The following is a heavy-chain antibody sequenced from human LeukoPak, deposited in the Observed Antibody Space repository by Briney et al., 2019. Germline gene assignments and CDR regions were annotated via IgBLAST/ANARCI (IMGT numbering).Heavy chain of an antibody. V-gene: IGHV3-15*07. CDR2: IKPKTDGETT. CDR3: ITPLPYSAQ. CDR1: GFTFSSYI. Sequence: GSLRLSCAASGFTFSSYIMNWVRQAPGKGLEWVGRIKPKTDGETTEYAAPVKGRFSISRDDSKNMLYLQMNSLKTEDTAVYYCITPLPYSAQGGQGTLVTVSS. D-gene: IGHD2-21*01. J-gene: IGHJ4*02.